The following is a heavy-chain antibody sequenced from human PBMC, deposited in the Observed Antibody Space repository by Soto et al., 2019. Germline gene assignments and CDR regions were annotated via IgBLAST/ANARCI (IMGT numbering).Heavy chain of an antibody. D-gene: IGHD6-13*01. J-gene: IGHJ3*02. CDR2: ISSSGSTI. CDR1: GFTFSDYY. Sequence: QVQLVESGGGLFKPGGSLRLSCAASGFTFSDYYMSWIRQAPWKGLEGVSYISSSGSTIYYADSVKGRFTISRDNAKNSRCMQMNRLSAEDTAVYYCARVLVWSSSWYIYAFDIWGQGTMVTVSS. V-gene: IGHV3-11*01. CDR3: ARVLVWSSSWYIYAFDI.